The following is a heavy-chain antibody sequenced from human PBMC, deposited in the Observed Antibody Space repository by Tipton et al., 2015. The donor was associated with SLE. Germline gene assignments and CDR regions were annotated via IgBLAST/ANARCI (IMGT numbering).Heavy chain of an antibody. D-gene: IGHD3-10*01. Sequence: QSGAEVKKSGESLKISCKGSGYSFTSYWIGWVRQMSGKGLEWMGIISPGDSDTRYSPSFQGQVTISADKSISTAYLQWSSLKASDTAMYFCARQLTLVRGLNYPFDIWGQGTMVTVSS. CDR1: GYSFTSYW. J-gene: IGHJ3*02. CDR3: ARQLTLVRGLNYPFDI. CDR2: ISPGDSDT. V-gene: IGHV5-51*01.